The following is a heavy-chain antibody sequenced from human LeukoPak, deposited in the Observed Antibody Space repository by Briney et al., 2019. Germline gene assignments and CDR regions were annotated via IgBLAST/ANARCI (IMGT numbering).Heavy chain of an antibody. V-gene: IGHV4-38-2*01. CDR2: IYHNGNT. CDR1: GYSISSGYY. Sequence: TETLSLTCAVSGYSISSGYYWGWIRQPPGKGLEWIGTIYHNGNTYYNPSLNSRATISVDTSRSQFSLELSSVTAADTAVFYCARVRYNYGDSDYWGQGTLVTVSS. CDR3: ARVRYNYGDSDY. J-gene: IGHJ4*02. D-gene: IGHD5-18*01.